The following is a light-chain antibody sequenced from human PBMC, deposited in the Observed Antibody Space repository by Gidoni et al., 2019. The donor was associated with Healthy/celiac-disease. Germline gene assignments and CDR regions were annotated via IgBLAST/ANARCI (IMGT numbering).Light chain of an antibody. Sequence: SYVLTQPPSVSVAPGQTARITWGGNNIGSKSVHWYQQKPGQAPVLVVYDDSERTSGIPERFSGSNSGNTATLTISRVEAGDEADYYCQVWDSSSDHVVFGGGTKLTVL. CDR1: NIGSKS. CDR2: DDS. J-gene: IGLJ2*01. CDR3: QVWDSSSDHVV. V-gene: IGLV3-21*02.